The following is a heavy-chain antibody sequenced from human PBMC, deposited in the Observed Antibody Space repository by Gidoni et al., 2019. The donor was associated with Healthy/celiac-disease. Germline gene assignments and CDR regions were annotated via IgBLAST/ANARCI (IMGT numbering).Heavy chain of an antibody. CDR3: ARGSWGATQLDY. D-gene: IGHD1-26*01. Sequence: EVQLVESGGGFVQPGCSLRLSFAASGFTFSSYWMHWVRQAPGKGLVWDSRINSDGSSTSYADSVKGRFTIYRDNAKNTLYLKMNSLRAEDTAVYYCARGSWGATQLDYWGQGTLVTVSS. J-gene: IGHJ4*02. CDR1: GFTFSSYW. V-gene: IGHV3-74*01. CDR2: INSDGSST.